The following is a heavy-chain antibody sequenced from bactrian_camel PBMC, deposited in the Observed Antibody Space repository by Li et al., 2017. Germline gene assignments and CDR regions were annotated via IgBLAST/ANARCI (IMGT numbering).Heavy chain of an antibody. Sequence: HVQLVESGGGLVQPGGSLRLSCAASGFNFNNYIMSWVRQAPGKGLEWVSSIDPDSSNTYYADSMLGRFTISIDNAKTTVYLQMDSLKPEDTAVYYCAADPSRELWVGYPPYKYWGQGTQVTVS. CDR3: AADPSRELWVGYPPYKY. V-gene: IGHV3-2*01. J-gene: IGHJ4*01. CDR2: IDPDSSNT. CDR1: GFNFNNYI. D-gene: IGHD5*01.